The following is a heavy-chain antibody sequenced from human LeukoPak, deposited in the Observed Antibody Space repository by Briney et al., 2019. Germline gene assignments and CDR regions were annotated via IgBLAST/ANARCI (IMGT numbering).Heavy chain of an antibody. J-gene: IGHJ4*02. V-gene: IGHV3-23*01. CDR3: PKYTNYYDSSGYYWDYFDY. CDR2: ISGSGGST. CDR1: GTTFSSYT. D-gene: IGHD3-22*01. Sequence: GGSLLLSCAASGTTFSSYTMSCVRPAPGKALEWVSAISGSGGSTYYAASVKGLFTISRNNSKNTLFLQMNSLRAEDKAVYYCPKYTNYYDSSGYYWDYFDYWGQGTLVRVSS.